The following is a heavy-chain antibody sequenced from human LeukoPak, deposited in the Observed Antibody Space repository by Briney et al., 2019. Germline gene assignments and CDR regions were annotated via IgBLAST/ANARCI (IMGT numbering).Heavy chain of an antibody. D-gene: IGHD1-26*01. CDR1: GFTFSSYS. CDR3: ARDREGGEWELPAEYFQH. V-gene: IGHV3-21*01. Sequence: PGRSLRLSCAASGFTFSSYSMNWVRQAPGKGLEWVSSISSSSSYIYYADSVKGRFTISRDNAKNSLYLQMNSLRAEDTAVYYCARDREGGEWELPAEYFQHWGQGTLVTVSS. CDR2: ISSSSSYI. J-gene: IGHJ1*01.